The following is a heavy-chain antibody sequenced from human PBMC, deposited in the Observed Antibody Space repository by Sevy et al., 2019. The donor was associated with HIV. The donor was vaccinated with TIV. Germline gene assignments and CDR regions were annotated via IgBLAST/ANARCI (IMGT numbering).Heavy chain of an antibody. CDR3: ARQGDLDYFDY. J-gene: IGHJ4*02. CDR1: GYTFSPYW. CDR2: ILPSDSDT. V-gene: IGHV5-51*01. D-gene: IGHD3-10*01. Sequence: GESLKISCKGSGYTFSPYWIGWVRQMPGQGLEWVGIILPSDSDTEYSPSFQGHVTISVDKSISTVYLQWNSLKASDSAIYYCARQGDLDYFDYWGQGTLVTVSS.